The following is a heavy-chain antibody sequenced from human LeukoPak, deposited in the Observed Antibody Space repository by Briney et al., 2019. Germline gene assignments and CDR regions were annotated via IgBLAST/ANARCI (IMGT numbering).Heavy chain of an antibody. CDR1: GYTFTNYW. CDR3: ARHSTSASGTYALDY. CDR2: IYPGDSDT. V-gene: IGHV5-51*01. J-gene: IGHJ4*02. Sequence: GESLKISCQASGYTFTNYWIGWVRQMPGKGLEWMGIIYPGDSDTKYSPSFQGQVTMSADKSIRTAYLQWSSLKASDTAIYYCARHSTSASGTYALDYWGQGTLVAVSS. D-gene: IGHD3-10*01.